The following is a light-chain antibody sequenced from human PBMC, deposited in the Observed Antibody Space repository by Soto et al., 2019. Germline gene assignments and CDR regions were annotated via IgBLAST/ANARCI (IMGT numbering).Light chain of an antibody. CDR3: QQSYSITS. CDR2: QAS. CDR1: QSINSH. Sequence: DIQLTQSPPSLSASVGDRVTITCRSSQSINSHLNWYQQKTGKAPQLLTFQASSFHSGVPSRFGGSGSGTDFPLTITSLQPEDSATYYCQQSYSITSFGGGTKVEIK. J-gene: IGKJ4*01. V-gene: IGKV1-39*01.